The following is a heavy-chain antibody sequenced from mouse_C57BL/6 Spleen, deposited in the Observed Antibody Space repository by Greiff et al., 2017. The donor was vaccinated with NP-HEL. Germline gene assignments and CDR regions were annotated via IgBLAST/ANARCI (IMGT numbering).Heavy chain of an antibody. D-gene: IGHD2-4*01. Sequence: QVQLKQPGAELVKPGASVKLSCKASGYTFTSYWMQWVKQRPGQGLEWIGEIDPSDSYTNYNQKFKGKATFTVDTSSSTAYMQHSSLTSEDSAVYDCARKGGYDYDWGGAMDYWGQGTSVTVSS. CDR2: IDPSDSYT. J-gene: IGHJ4*01. CDR1: GYTFTSYW. CDR3: ARKGGYDYDWGGAMDY. V-gene: IGHV1-50*01.